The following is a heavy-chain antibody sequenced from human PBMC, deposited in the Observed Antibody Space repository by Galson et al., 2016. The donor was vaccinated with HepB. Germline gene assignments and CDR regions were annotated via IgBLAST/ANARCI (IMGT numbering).Heavy chain of an antibody. Sequence: TLSLTCSVSSGSITSGSYYWSWIRQPAGKGLEWIGRLHTSGSTKYNPSLKSRVTISVDTSKNQFSLKLHSVTAADTGLYYCANEGPVTGGFDIWGQGTVVTVSS. J-gene: IGHJ3*02. CDR2: LHTSGST. V-gene: IGHV4-61*02. CDR3: ANEGPVTGGFDI. D-gene: IGHD4-23*01. CDR1: SGSITSGSYY.